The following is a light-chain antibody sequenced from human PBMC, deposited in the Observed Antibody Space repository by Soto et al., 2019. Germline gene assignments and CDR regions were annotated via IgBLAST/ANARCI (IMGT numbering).Light chain of an antibody. Sequence: DIQMTQSPSTLSGSVGDRVTITCPASQTISSWLAWYQQKPGKAPKLLIYKASTLKSGVPSRFSGSGSGTEFTLTINSLQAEDCAVYYCQQYYNWPRTFGQGTRLEIK. V-gene: IGKV1-5*03. CDR3: QQYYNWPRT. CDR1: QTISSW. CDR2: KAS. J-gene: IGKJ5*01.